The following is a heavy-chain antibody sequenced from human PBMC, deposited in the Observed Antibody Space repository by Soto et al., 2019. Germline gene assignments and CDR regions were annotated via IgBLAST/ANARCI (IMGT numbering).Heavy chain of an antibody. CDR1: GFTFSNHA. D-gene: IGHD6-13*01. CDR3: AKDRTAAARNFDY. Sequence: GGSLRLSCAVSGFTFSNHAMSWVRQAPGKGLEWVSAISTAVGATYYADSVKGRFTISRDDSNNTLYLQMDSLRAEDTAVYYCAKDRTAAARNFDYWGQGTLVTVSS. J-gene: IGHJ4*02. V-gene: IGHV3-23*01. CDR2: ISTAVGAT.